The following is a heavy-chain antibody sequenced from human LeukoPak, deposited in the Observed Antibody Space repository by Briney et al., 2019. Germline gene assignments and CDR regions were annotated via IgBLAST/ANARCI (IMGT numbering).Heavy chain of an antibody. D-gene: IGHD6-19*01. Sequence: SETLSLTCTVSGGSISSCYWSWIRQPPGKGLEWIGYIYYSGSTNYNPSLKSRVTISVDTSKNQFSLKLSSVTAADTAVYYCARDHSDSSGWYPEWYFDLWGRGTLVTVSS. J-gene: IGHJ2*01. CDR1: GGSISSCY. CDR3: ARDHSDSSGWYPEWYFDL. V-gene: IGHV4-59*01. CDR2: IYYSGST.